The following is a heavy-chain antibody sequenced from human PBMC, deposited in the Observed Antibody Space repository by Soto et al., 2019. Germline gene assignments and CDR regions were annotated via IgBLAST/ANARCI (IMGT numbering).Heavy chain of an antibody. J-gene: IGHJ4*02. D-gene: IGHD3-3*01. CDR1: GGTFSSYA. CDR3: ARGRITIFGVVPSGDYFDY. V-gene: IGHV1-69*01. Sequence: QVQLVQSGAEVKKPGSSVKVSCKASGGTFSSYAISWVRQAPGQGLEWMGGIIPIFGTANYAQKFQGRVTITADESTSTAYMELSSLRSEDTAVYYCARGRITIFGVVPSGDYFDYWGQGTLVTVSS. CDR2: IIPIFGTA.